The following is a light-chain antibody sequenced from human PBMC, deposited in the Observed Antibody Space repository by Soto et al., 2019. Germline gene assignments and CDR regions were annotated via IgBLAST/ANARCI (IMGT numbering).Light chain of an antibody. CDR2: EVS. Sequence: QSVLTQPPSASGSPGQSVTISCTGTSGDVGGYNYVSWYQQHPGKAPKLMIYEVSKRPSGVPDRFSGSKSGNTASLTVSGLQAEDEADYYCSSYAGSNNFRVFGPGTKVTVL. CDR3: SSYAGSNNFRV. J-gene: IGLJ1*01. V-gene: IGLV2-8*01. CDR1: SGDVGGYNY.